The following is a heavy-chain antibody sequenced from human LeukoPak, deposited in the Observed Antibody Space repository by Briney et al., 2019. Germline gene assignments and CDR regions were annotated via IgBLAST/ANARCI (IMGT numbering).Heavy chain of an antibody. J-gene: IGHJ4*02. D-gene: IGHD6-13*01. CDR2: IIPHLAIA. CDR1: GGTFSNYA. CDR3: ARDHYSSRWDFDY. Sequence: GSSVKVSCKASGGTFSNYAISWVRQAPGQGLEWMGRIIPHLAIADYAQKFQGRVTITADKSTSTAYMEVSSLRSEDTAVYYCARDHYSSRWDFDYWGQGTLVTVSS. V-gene: IGHV1-69*04.